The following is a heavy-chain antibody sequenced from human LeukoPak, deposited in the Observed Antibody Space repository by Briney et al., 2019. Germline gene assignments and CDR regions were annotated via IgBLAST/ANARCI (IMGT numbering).Heavy chain of an antibody. D-gene: IGHD2-2*01. Sequence: ASVKVSCKASGYTFTSYGISWVRQAPGQGLEWMGWISAYNVNTNYAQKLQGRVTMTTDTSTSTAYMELRSLRSDDTAVYYCARVKREYCSSTSCYGRYYYYYMDVWGKGTTVTVSS. V-gene: IGHV1-18*01. CDR3: ARVKREYCSSTSCYGRYYYYYMDV. CDR2: ISAYNVNT. J-gene: IGHJ6*03. CDR1: GYTFTSYG.